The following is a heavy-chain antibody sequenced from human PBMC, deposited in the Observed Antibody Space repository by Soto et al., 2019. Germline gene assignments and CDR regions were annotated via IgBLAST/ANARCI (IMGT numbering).Heavy chain of an antibody. J-gene: IGHJ4*02. CDR1: GFTFSSYA. CDR3: AKDVLVDYSSGWPHDRYYFDY. Sequence: GGPLRLSCAASGFTFSSYAMSWVRQAPGKGLEWVSAISGSGGSTYYADSVKGRFTISRDNSKNTLYLQMNSLRAEDTAVYYCAKDVLVDYSSGWPHDRYYFDYWGQGTLVTVSS. CDR2: ISGSGGST. V-gene: IGHV3-23*01. D-gene: IGHD6-19*01.